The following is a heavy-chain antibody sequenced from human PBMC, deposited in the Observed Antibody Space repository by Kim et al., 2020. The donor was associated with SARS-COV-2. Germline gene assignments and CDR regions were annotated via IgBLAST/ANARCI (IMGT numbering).Heavy chain of an antibody. J-gene: IGHJ3*02. V-gene: IGHV4-59*13. CDR1: GGSISSYY. D-gene: IGHD3-3*01. CDR2: IYYSGST. Sequence: SETLSLTCTVSGGSISSYYWSWIRQPPGKGLEWIGYIYYSGSTNYNPSLKSRVTISVDTSKNQFSLKLSSVTAADTAVYYCARQHTRSRFLEWLAHDAFDIWGQGTMVTVSS. CDR3: ARQHTRSRFLEWLAHDAFDI.